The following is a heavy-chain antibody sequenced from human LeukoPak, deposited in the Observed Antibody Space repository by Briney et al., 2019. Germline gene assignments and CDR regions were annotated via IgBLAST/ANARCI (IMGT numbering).Heavy chain of an antibody. CDR2: IYTSGST. CDR3: AREGTMVALRYYFDY. Sequence: SQTLSLTCTVSGGSISSGSYYWNWIRQPAGKGLEWIGRIYTSGSTNYNPSLKSRITISVDTSKNQFSLKLSSVTAADTAVYYCAREGTMVALRYYFDYWGQGTLVTVSS. CDR1: GGSISSGSYY. V-gene: IGHV4-61*02. J-gene: IGHJ4*02. D-gene: IGHD4/OR15-4a*01.